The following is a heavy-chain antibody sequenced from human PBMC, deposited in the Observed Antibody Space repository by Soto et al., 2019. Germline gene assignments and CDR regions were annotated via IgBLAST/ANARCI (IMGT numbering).Heavy chain of an antibody. CDR1: GGSFSGYY. V-gene: IGHV4-34*01. J-gene: IGHJ4*02. D-gene: IGHD5-12*01. CDR2: INHSGST. CDR3: ARGYSGYEC. Sequence: SDTLSLTCAVYGGSFSGYYWSWIRQPPGKGLEWIGEINHSGSTNYNPSLKSRVTISVDTSKNQFSLKLSSVTAADTAVYYCARGYSGYECWGQGNLVTVSA.